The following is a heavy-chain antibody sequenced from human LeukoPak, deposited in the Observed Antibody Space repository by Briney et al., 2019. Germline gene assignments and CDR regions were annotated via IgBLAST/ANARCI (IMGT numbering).Heavy chain of an antibody. CDR3: AREDSSSSIIDY. CDR2: MSYDGSNK. J-gene: IGHJ4*02. V-gene: IGHV3-30*04. CDR1: GFTFSSYA. D-gene: IGHD6-6*01. Sequence: GGSLRLSCAASGFTFSSYAMHWVRQAPGKGLEWVAVMSYDGSNKYYADSVKGRFTISRDNSKNTLYLQMNSLRAEDTAVYYCAREDSSSSIIDYWGQGTLVTVSS.